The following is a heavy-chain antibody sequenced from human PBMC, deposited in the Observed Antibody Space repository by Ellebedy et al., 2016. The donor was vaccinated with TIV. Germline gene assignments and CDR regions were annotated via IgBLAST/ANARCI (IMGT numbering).Heavy chain of an antibody. D-gene: IGHD3-9*01. CDR2: ISGSGSYT. CDR3: AKTETGSPDY. V-gene: IGHV3-11*03. CDR1: GFTFSDYY. J-gene: IGHJ4*02. Sequence: GGSLRLSXAASGFTFSDYYMTWIRQAPGKGLEWVSYISGSGSYTKYADSVKGRFTISRDNAKNSLYLQMNSLRVEDTAVYYCAKTETGSPDYWGQGTLVTVSS.